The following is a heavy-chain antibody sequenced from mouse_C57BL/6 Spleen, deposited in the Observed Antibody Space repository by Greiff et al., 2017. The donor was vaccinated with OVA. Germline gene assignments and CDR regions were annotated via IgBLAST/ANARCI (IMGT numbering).Heavy chain of an antibody. CDR3: ARVPMYGNDDY. CDR1: GYAFSSSW. CDR2: IYPGDGDT. V-gene: IGHV1-82*01. Sequence: VQLQQSGPELVKPGASVKISCKASGYAFSSSWMNWVKQRPGKGLEWIGRIYPGDGDTNYNGKFKGKATLTADKSSSTAYMQLSSLTSEDSAVYFCARVPMYGNDDYWGQGTTLTVSS. J-gene: IGHJ2*01. D-gene: IGHD2-10*02.